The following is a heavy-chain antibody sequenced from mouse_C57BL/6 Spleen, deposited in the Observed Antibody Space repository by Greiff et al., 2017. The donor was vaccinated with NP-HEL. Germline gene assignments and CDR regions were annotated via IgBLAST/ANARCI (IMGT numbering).Heavy chain of an antibody. Sequence: EVHLVESGGGLVKPGGSLKLSCAASGFTFSSYAMSWVRQTPAKRLAWVATISDGGSYTYYPDNVKGRFTTYRDNAKNNLYLQMSHLKSEDTAMYDCAREVNDYAWLAYWGQGMLVTVSA. J-gene: IGHJ3*01. CDR3: AREVNDYAWLAY. CDR1: GFTFSSYA. D-gene: IGHD2-4*01. CDR2: ISDGGSYT. V-gene: IGHV5-4*01.